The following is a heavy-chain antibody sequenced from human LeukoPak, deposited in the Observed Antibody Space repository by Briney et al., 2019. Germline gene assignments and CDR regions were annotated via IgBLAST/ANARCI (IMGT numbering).Heavy chain of an antibody. D-gene: IGHD6-19*01. CDR1: GYTFTSYY. Sequence: ASVKVSCKASGYTFTSYYIHWVRQAPGQELEWMGIINPSGGNTNYAQKFQGRVTMTRDTSTSTVYMELSSLRSGDTAVYYCARFAVHRRLAVAGQFGLDYWGQGTLVTVSS. CDR2: INPSGGNT. V-gene: IGHV1-46*01. J-gene: IGHJ4*02. CDR3: ARFAVHRRLAVAGQFGLDY.